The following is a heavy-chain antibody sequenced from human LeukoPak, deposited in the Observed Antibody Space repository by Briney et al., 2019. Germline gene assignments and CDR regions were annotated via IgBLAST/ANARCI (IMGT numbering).Heavy chain of an antibody. D-gene: IGHD2-21*02. CDR2: ISHDGNNE. V-gene: IGHV3-30*03. CDR1: GFTFTNYG. J-gene: IGHJ4*02. Sequence: PGGSLRLSCAASGFTFTNYGFHWVRQAPGKGLEWVALISHDGNNEYYADSVKGRFATSRDDSKNTLYLQMNSLRAEDTAVYFCARSVVTATPTHFDFWGQGTLVTVSS. CDR3: ARSVVTATPTHFDF.